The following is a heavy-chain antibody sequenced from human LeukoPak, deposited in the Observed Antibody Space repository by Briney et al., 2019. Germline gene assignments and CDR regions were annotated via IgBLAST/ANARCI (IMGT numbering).Heavy chain of an antibody. Sequence: PSETLSLTCTVSGGSVSSASDFWGWIRQPPGKGLEWIGTIYYSGTTYYNASLKSRVSISLHTSKNQSSLKLSSVNAADTAAYYCARDPELAYFDYWGQGTLVTVSS. D-gene: IGHD5-24*01. CDR1: GGSVSSASDF. CDR3: ARDPELAYFDY. CDR2: IYYSGTT. J-gene: IGHJ4*02. V-gene: IGHV4-39*07.